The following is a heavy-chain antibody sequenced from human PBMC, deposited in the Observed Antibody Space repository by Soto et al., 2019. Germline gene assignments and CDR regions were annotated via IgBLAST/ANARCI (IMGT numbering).Heavy chain of an antibody. Sequence: SAAMSLSYTVSSGFISNSSYYWGRIPQHQVKGLEWIGSIYYSGSTYSNPSLKSRVTISVDTSKNQFSLKLSSVTAADTAVYYCASGYDILTGYPRGDYYGMDVWGQGTTVT. V-gene: IGHV4-39*01. D-gene: IGHD3-9*01. J-gene: IGHJ6*02. CDR1: SGFISNSSYY. CDR2: IYYSGST. CDR3: ASGYDILTGYPRGDYYGMDV.